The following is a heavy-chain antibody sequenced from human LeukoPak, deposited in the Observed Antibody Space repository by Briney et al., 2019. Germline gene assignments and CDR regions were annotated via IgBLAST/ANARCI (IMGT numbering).Heavy chain of an antibody. CDR3: VRGTTGYFDL. CDR1: DFDFTISA. Sequence: GGSLRLSCAASDFDFTISAMHWIRQVPGKGLEWVAVLGYDGTYIHYADSVKGRFIISRDNSKSTLALRMNSLRPEDTAVYSCVRGTTGYFDLWGRGALVTVSS. CDR2: LGYDGTYI. V-gene: IGHV3-30*04. J-gene: IGHJ2*01. D-gene: IGHD1-7*01.